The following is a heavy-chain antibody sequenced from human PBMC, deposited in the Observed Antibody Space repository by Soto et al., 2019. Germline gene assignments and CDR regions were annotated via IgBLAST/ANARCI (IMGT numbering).Heavy chain of an antibody. V-gene: IGHV4-59*01. CDR2: IYYSGST. D-gene: IGHD4-17*01. CDR3: ERDQTRTNCSDY. J-gene: IGHJ4*02. CDR1: GGSISSYY. Sequence: QVQLQESGPGLVKPSETLSLTCTVSGGSISSYYWSWIRQPPGKGLEWIGYIYYSGSTNYNPSLKSRVTISVDTSMNQFSLKLSSVTAADTAVYYCERDQTRTNCSDYWGQGTLVTVSA.